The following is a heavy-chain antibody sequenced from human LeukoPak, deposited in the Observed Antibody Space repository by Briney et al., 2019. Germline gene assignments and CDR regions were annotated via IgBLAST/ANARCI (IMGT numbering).Heavy chain of an antibody. CDR2: INPNSGGT. CDR1: GYTFTGYY. D-gene: IGHD6-13*01. Sequence: ASVKVSCKASGYTFTGYYMHWVRQAPGQGLEWMGWINPNSGGTNYAQKFQGRVTMTRDTSISTAYMELSRLRSDDTAVYYCARDTGHSSSWYHWYYFDYWGQGTLVTVSS. V-gene: IGHV1-2*02. J-gene: IGHJ4*02. CDR3: ARDTGHSSSWYHWYYFDY.